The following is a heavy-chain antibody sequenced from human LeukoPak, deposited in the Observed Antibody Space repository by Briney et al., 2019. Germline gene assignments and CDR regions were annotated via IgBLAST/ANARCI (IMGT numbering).Heavy chain of an antibody. D-gene: IGHD3-16*01. CDR3: SRDFVGAEDY. J-gene: IGHJ4*02. CDR2: INPAGSVT. V-gene: IGHV3-74*01. Sequence: GGFLRLSCSASGFTISSYWMHWVRQAPGKGLVWVSRINPAGSVTNHADSVRGRFTIPRDTATNTLYLEMNSLRAEDTAVYYCSRDFVGAEDYWGQGTLVTVSS. CDR1: GFTISSYW.